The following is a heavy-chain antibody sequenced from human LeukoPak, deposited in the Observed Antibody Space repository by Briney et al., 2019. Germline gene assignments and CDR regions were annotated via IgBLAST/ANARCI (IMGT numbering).Heavy chain of an antibody. J-gene: IGHJ4*02. CDR3: ADSNYWYPVDY. D-gene: IGHD4-11*01. V-gene: IGHV3-23*01. CDR2: ITASGETT. Sequence: GGSLSLSCAASGFTFSAYAMRWVRHAPGKGLEWVSSITASGETTYYADSVKGRFTISRDNSKNTLYLQMNSLRAEDTAVYYCADSNYWYPVDYWGQGTLVTVSS. CDR1: GFTFSAYA.